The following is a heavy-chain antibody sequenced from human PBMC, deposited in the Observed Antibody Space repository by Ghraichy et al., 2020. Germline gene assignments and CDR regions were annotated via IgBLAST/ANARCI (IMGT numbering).Heavy chain of an antibody. CDR2: GDYRGST. Sequence: SETLSLTCTVSGGSISSHYWSWIWQRQEKGLEWIGYGDYRGSTNYNPSLKSRVTISGETSKNQFSLKLSSVTAAATAVYYCASHAPILRYGMDVWGPGTTVTVSS. J-gene: IGHJ6*02. CDR1: GGSISSHY. CDR3: ASHAPILRYGMDV. V-gene: IGHV4-59*11.